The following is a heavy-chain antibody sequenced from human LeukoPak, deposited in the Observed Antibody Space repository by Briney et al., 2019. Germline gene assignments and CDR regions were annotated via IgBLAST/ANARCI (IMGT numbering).Heavy chain of an antibody. V-gene: IGHV4-31*03. J-gene: IGHJ4*02. CDR2: IYYSGST. CDR1: GGSISSGGYY. Sequence: SETLSLTCTVSGGSISSGGYYWSWIRQHPGKGLEWIGYIYYSGSTYYNPSLKSRVTISVDTSKNQFSLKLSSVTAADTAVYYCARESVVIGFDYWGQGTLVTVSS. CDR3: ARESVVIGFDY. D-gene: IGHD2/OR15-2a*01.